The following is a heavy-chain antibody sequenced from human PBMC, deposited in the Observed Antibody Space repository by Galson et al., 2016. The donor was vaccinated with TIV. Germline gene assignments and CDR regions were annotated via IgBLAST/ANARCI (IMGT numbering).Heavy chain of an antibody. CDR3: AKGGGYGDVYFDF. CDR1: TLKSSNYA. D-gene: IGHD4-17*01. CDR2: ISVSGGRT. V-gene: IGHV3-23*01. J-gene: IGHJ4*02. Sequence: SLRLSCAGSTLKSSNYAMSWVRQAPGKGLEWVSAISVSGGRTYYADSVKGRFTISRDNSKNTVYLQTNSLRAEDTAVDYCAKGGGYGDVYFDFWGQGTLVTVSS.